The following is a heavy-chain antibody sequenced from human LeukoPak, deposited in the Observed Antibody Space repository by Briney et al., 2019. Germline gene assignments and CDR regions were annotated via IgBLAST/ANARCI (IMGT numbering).Heavy chain of an antibody. CDR2: ISGSGGST. V-gene: IGHV3-23*01. CDR1: GFTFSSYA. J-gene: IGHJ4*02. D-gene: IGHD5-24*01. Sequence: GGSLRLSCAASGFTFSSYAMSWVRQAPGKGLEWDSAISGSGGSTYYADSVKGRFTISRDNSKNTLYLQMNSLRAEDTAVYYCAKGLDGYNSLCDYWGQGTLVTVSS. CDR3: AKGLDGYNSLCDY.